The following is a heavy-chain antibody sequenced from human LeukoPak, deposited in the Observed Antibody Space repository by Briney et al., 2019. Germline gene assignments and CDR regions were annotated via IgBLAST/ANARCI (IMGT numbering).Heavy chain of an antibody. CDR1: GYTFTGYY. V-gene: IGHV1-46*01. J-gene: IGHJ4*02. D-gene: IGHD6-13*01. CDR2: INPSGGST. CDR3: ARDPQGSSSWSNFDY. Sequence: GASVKVSCKASGYTFTGYYMHWVRQAPGQGLEWMGIINPSGGSTSYAQKFQGRVTMTRDTSTSTVYMELSSLRSDDTAVYYCARDPQGSSSWSNFDYWGQGTLVTVSS.